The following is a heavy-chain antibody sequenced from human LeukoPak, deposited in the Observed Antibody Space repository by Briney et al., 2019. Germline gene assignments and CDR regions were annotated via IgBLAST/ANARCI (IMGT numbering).Heavy chain of an antibody. CDR3: ARTPEYDYDSSDHFSKAYYGMDV. Sequence: ASVMVSCKASGFTFSIYDFNWVRQATGQGLEWLGWMNPKSGKTGYAQKFQGRVTMTRGISKGTAYMELSSLRPEDTAVYYCARTPEYDYDSSDHFSKAYYGMDVWGQGTTVTVSS. V-gene: IGHV1-8*01. CDR2: MNPKSGKT. CDR1: GFTFSIYD. J-gene: IGHJ6*02. D-gene: IGHD3-22*01.